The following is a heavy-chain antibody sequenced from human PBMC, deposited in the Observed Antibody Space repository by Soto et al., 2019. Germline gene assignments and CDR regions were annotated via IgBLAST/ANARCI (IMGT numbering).Heavy chain of an antibody. J-gene: IGHJ5*02. CDR1: GGSISSGGYY. V-gene: IGHV4-31*03. D-gene: IGHD3-3*01. CDR2: IYYSGST. Sequence: SETLSLTCTVSGGSISSGGYYWSWIRQHPGKGLEWIGYIYYSGSTYYNPSLKSRVTISVDTSKNQFSLKLSSVTAADTAVYYCAREIRFFGVVNINWFDPWGQGTLVTVSS. CDR3: AREIRFFGVVNINWFDP.